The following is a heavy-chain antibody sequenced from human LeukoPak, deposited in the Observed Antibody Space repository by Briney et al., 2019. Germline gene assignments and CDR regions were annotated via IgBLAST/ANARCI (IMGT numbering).Heavy chain of an antibody. D-gene: IGHD2-8*01. CDR2: ISHDGTTK. CDR3: AGVSVPMVYVTHYFDY. V-gene: IGHV3-30*04. J-gene: IGHJ4*02. Sequence: GRSLTLSCAASGFTFSSYAMHWVRQAPGKGLEWVAVISHDGTTKYHAGAVKGRFSISRENSKNTLYLQMNSLRAEDTAVYYCAGVSVPMVYVTHYFDYWGQGTQVTVSS. CDR1: GFTFSSYA.